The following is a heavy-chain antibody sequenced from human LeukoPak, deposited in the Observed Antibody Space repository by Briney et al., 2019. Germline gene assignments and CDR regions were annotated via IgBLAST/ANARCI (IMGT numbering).Heavy chain of an antibody. J-gene: IGHJ3*02. CDR1: GFTFSNAW. V-gene: IGHV3-15*01. CDR3: TTVVAQLWLFGAFDI. Sequence: GGSLRLSCAASGFTFSNAWMSWVRQAPGKGLEWVGRIKSKTDGVTTDYAAPVKGRFTISRDDSKNTLYLQMNSLKTEDTAVYYCTTVVAQLWLFGAFDIWGQGTMVTVSS. CDR2: IKSKTDGVTT. D-gene: IGHD5-18*01.